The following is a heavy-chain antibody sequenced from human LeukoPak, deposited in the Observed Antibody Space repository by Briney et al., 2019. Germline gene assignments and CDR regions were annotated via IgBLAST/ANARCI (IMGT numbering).Heavy chain of an antibody. D-gene: IGHD2-15*01. CDR3: ARAELPCSGSSCFSY. J-gene: IGHJ4*02. CDR2: INTNTGNP. Sequence: ASVKVSCKTSGYTFISYAMNWVRQAPGQGLEWMGWINTNTGNPTYAQGFTGRYVFSLDTSVSTAYLQISSLRAEDTAVYYCARAELPCSGSSCFSYWGQGTLVTVSS. V-gene: IGHV7-4-1*02. CDR1: GYTFISYA.